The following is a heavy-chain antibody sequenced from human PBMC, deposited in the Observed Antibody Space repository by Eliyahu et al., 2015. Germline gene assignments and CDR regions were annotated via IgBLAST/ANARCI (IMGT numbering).Heavy chain of an antibody. Sequence: QVQLVQSGAEVKTPGASVTVSCKVSGYTLTELSIXWVRQAPGKGLEWMGGFDPEDGETIYAQKFQGRVTMTEDTSSDTAYMELSSLRFDDTAVYYCANTGSEQWLGLDYWGQGTLVTVSS. J-gene: IGHJ4*02. CDR2: FDPEDGET. CDR3: ANTGSEQWLGLDY. D-gene: IGHD6-19*01. V-gene: IGHV1-24*01. CDR1: GYTLTELS.